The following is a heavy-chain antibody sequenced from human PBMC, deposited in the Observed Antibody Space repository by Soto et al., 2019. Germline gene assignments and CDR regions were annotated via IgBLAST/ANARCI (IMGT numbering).Heavy chain of an antibody. V-gene: IGHV4-59*08. D-gene: IGHD3-9*01. CDR3: ARADTYYYYMDV. CDR1: GGSISSYY. J-gene: IGHJ6*03. Sequence: SETLSLTCTVSGGSISSYYWSWIRQPPGKGLEWIGYIYYSGSTNYNPSLKSRVTISVDTSKNQFSLKMSSVTAADTAVYNCARADTYYYYMDVWGKGTTVTVSS. CDR2: IYYSGST.